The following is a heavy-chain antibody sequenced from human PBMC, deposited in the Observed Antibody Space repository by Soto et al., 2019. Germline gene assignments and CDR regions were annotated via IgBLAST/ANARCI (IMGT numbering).Heavy chain of an antibody. CDR3: ARSIGSGGVIGGFDY. V-gene: IGHV1-69*01. CDR1: GGTFNMYA. D-gene: IGHD3-16*02. CDR2: IIPIFDTP. Sequence: QVQLVQSGAEVRKPGSAVRVSCKASGGTFNMYAMNWVRQAPGQGLEWMAGIIPIFDTPRYSQQFQGRVTITVDESTSTAYMELSSLGSEETAIYYCARSIGSGGVIGGFDYWGQGTLVTVAS. J-gene: IGHJ4*02.